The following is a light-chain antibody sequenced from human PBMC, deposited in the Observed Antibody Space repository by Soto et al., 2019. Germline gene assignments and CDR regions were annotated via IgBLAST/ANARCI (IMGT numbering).Light chain of an antibody. CDR1: QSPSSSY. CDR3: QHYCTSPLT. CDR2: GVS. J-gene: IGKJ1*01. Sequence: EFVLTQSPCTLSLSPGERATLSCRASQSPSSSYFAWYQQKPGQAPRLLIYGVSSRATGIPDRFSGSGSGTDFTLTISRLEPEDFAVYFCQHYCTSPLTFGQGTKVEI. V-gene: IGKV3-20*01.